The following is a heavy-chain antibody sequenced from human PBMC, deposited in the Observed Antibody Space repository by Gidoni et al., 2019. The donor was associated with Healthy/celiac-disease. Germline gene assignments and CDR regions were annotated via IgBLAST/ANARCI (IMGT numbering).Heavy chain of an antibody. J-gene: IGHJ5*02. Sequence: QVQLEQSGDEVKKPGSSVKVSCKASGGTFSSYAISWVRQGPGQGLEWMGRISPILGIANYAQKFQGRVTITADKSTSTAYMELSSRRSEDTAVYYCATTTWVTACCNNWFDPWGQGTLVTVSS. CDR3: ATTTWVTACCNNWFDP. D-gene: IGHD2-21*02. V-gene: IGHV1-69*04. CDR2: ISPILGIA. CDR1: GGTFSSYA.